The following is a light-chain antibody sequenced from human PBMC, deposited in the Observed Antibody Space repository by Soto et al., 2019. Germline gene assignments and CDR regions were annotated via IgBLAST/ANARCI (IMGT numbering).Light chain of an antibody. CDR2: EVS. J-gene: IGLJ2*01. V-gene: IGLV2-8*01. CDR3: SSYAGSNTFVV. CDR1: SSDVGGYNY. Sequence: QSALTQPPSASGSPGQSVTISCTGTSSDVGGYNYVSWYQHHPGKAPKLMIYEVSKRPSGVPDRFSGSKSGNTASLTVSGLQAEXXXDYYCSSYAGSNTFVVFGGGTQLTV.